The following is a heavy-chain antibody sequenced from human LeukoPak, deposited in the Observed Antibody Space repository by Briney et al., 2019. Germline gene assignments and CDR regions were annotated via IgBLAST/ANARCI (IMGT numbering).Heavy chain of an antibody. CDR3: ARDPSPYGGRDYYYYYGMDV. J-gene: IGHJ6*02. CDR2: IYSGGST. V-gene: IGHV3-53*01. CDR1: GFTVSSNY. D-gene: IGHD1-26*01. Sequence: PGGSLRLSCAASGFTVSSNYMSWVRQAPGKGLEWVSVIYSGGSTYYADSVKGRLTISRDNSKNTLYLQMNSLRAEDTAVYYCARDPSPYGGRDYYYYYGMDVWGQGTTVTVSS.